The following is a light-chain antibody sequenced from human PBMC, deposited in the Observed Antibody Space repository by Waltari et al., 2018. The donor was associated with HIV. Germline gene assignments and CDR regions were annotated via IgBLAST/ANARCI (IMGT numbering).Light chain of an antibody. Sequence: SDELTQPPSVSVPPGQTAKITCSGNALPKQYGYWYQQKPGQAPVLIIYKDTERRSGILERLSGSKSGTTVTFAISGVLAEDEADYFCQSTDTSGPFREVFGGWTRLTVL. CDR2: KDT. CDR1: ALPKQY. J-gene: IGLJ3*02. V-gene: IGLV3-25*03. CDR3: QSTDTSGPFREV.